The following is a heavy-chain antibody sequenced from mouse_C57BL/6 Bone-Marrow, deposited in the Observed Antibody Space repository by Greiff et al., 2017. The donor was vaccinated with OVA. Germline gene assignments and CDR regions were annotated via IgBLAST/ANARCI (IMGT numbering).Heavy chain of an antibody. CDR2: IYPRSGNT. J-gene: IGHJ2*01. CDR3: ARQQLRSPYFDY. D-gene: IGHD3-2*02. V-gene: IGHV1-81*01. CDR1: GYTFTSYG. Sequence: QVQLQQSGAELARPGASVKLSCKASGYTFTSYGISWVKQRTGQGLEWIGEIYPRSGNTYYNEKFKGKATLTADKSSSTAYMELRSLTSEDSAVYFCARQQLRSPYFDYWGQGTTLTVSS.